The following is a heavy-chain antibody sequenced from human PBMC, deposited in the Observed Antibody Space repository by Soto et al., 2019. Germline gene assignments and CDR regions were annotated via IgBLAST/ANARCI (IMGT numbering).Heavy chain of an antibody. CDR2: LSASGDST. CDR3: AKDGYYDRRGYHYFDY. V-gene: IGHV3-23*01. D-gene: IGHD3-22*01. CDR1: GLTFSNFA. Sequence: GGSLRLSCVVSGLTFSNFAMSWVRHVPGKGLQWVAGLSASGDSTYHADSVKGRFTISRDNSKNTLFLQMHSLRGDDTALYYCAKDGYYDRRGYHYFDYWGRGTLVTVSS. J-gene: IGHJ4*02.